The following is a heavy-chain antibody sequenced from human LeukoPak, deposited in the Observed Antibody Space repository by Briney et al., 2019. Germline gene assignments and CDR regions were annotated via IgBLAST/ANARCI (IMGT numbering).Heavy chain of an antibody. J-gene: IGHJ4*02. CDR2: ISAYNGNT. CDR3: ARATLYYYDSSGYYFDY. Sequence: GASVKVPCKASGYTFTSYGISWVRQAPGQGLEWMGWISAYNGNTNYAQKLQGRVTMTTDTSTSTAYMELRSLRSDDTAVYYCARATLYYYDSSGYYFDYWGQGTLVTVSS. CDR1: GYTFTSYG. V-gene: IGHV1-18*01. D-gene: IGHD3-22*01.